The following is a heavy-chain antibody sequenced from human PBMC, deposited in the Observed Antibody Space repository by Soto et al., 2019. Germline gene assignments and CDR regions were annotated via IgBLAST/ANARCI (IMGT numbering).Heavy chain of an antibody. J-gene: IGHJ5*02. V-gene: IGHV1-46*03. CDR3: ARSYISSSYLFAP. CDR2: INPSRGTT. D-gene: IGHD6-6*01. Sequence: GQGLEWMGVINPSRGTTSYAQKFQDRVTMTRDTSASTVYMELSSLRSEDTAIYYCARSYISSSYLFAPWGQGTLVTVSS.